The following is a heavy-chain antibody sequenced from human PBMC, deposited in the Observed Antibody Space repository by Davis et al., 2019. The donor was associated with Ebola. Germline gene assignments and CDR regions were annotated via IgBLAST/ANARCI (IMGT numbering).Heavy chain of an antibody. CDR3: ARGGYCSSTSCYTLRYYGMDV. CDR2: INHSGST. CDR1: GGSFSGYY. J-gene: IGHJ6*02. Sequence: SETLSLTCAVYGGSFSGYYWSWIRQPPGKGLEWIGEINHSGSTNYNPSLKSRVTISVDTSKNQFSLKLSSVTAADTAVYYCARGGYCSSTSCYTLRYYGMDVWGQGTTVTVSS. V-gene: IGHV4-34*01. D-gene: IGHD2-2*02.